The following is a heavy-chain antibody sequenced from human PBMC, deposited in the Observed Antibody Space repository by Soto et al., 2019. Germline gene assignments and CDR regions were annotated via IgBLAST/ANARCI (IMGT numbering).Heavy chain of an antibody. V-gene: IGHV3-30*18. Sequence: PGGSLRLSCAASGFPFSGYCMHWVRQAPGKGLEWVAVISYDGSNKYYADSVKGRFTISRDNSKNTLYLQMNSLRAEDTAVYYCAKERPPHFDYWGQGTLVTVSS. CDR3: AKERPPHFDY. CDR2: ISYDGSNK. CDR1: GFPFSGYC. J-gene: IGHJ4*02. D-gene: IGHD1-1*01.